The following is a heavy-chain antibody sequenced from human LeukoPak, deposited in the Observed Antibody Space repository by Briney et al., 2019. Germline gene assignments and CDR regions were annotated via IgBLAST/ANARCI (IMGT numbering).Heavy chain of an antibody. D-gene: IGHD3-9*01. Sequence: PGGSLRLSCAASGFTFRSYGMHWVRQAPGKGLEWVAVIWYDGSSKYHPDSVKGRFTISRDNSKSTLYLQMNSLRAEDTAVYYCARGPPDYYDILTGYYSFDYWGQGTLVTVSS. CDR1: GFTFRSYG. J-gene: IGHJ4*02. V-gene: IGHV3-33*01. CDR3: ARGPPDYYDILTGYYSFDY. CDR2: IWYDGSSK.